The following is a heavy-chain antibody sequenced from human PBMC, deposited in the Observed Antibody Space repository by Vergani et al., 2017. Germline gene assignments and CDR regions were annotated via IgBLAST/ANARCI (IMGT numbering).Heavy chain of an antibody. CDR2: MNPNTGNT. CDR3: ARPVRLRCSSTSCFEDYFDY. D-gene: IGHD2-2*01. J-gene: IGHJ4*02. CDR1: GYVFTSYD. V-gene: IGHV1-8*01. Sequence: QVQLVQSGAEVKKTGASVKVSCKASGYVFTSYDINWVRQATGQGLEWLGWMNPNTGNTGYAQRFQGRVVMTRDTSISTAYLELRSLRSDDTAVYYCARPVRLRCSSTSCFEDYFDYWGQGTLVTVSS.